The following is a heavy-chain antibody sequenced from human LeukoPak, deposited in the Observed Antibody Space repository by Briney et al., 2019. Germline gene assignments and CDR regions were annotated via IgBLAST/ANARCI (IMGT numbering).Heavy chain of an antibody. Sequence: GGSLRLSCAAPGFTFSSYAMSWVRQAPGKGLEWVSAISGSGGSTYYADSVKGRFTISRDNSKNTLYLQMNSLRAEDTAVYYCAKDSSGYYWSAFDYWGQGTLVTVSS. CDR2: ISGSGGST. CDR1: GFTFSSYA. V-gene: IGHV3-23*01. CDR3: AKDSSGYYWSAFDY. D-gene: IGHD3-22*01. J-gene: IGHJ4*02.